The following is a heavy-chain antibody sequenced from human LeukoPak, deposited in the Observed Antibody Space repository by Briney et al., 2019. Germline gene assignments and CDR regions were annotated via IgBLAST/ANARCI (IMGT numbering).Heavy chain of an antibody. CDR3: ARAAGDYGDYDYFYYMDV. Sequence: ASVKVSCKASGYTFTGYYMHWVRQAPGQGLEWMGWINPTSGGTKYAQKFQGRVTMTRDTSISTAYMELNTLRSDDTAMYYCARAAGDYGDYDYFYYMDVWGKGTTVTISS. CDR1: GYTFTGYY. V-gene: IGHV1-2*02. D-gene: IGHD4-17*01. CDR2: INPTSGGT. J-gene: IGHJ6*03.